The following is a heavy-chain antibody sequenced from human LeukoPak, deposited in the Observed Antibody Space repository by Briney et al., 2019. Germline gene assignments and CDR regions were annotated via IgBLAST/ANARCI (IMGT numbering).Heavy chain of an antibody. CDR2: ISSSSTTI. D-gene: IGHD3-22*01. Sequence: PGGSLRLSCAASGFTFSSYSMMWVRQAPGKGLEWVSYISSSSTTIHYADSVKGRFTISRDNSKNTLYLQMNSLRAEDTAVYYCAKDPIFTYYDSSGYWYYWGQGTLVTVSS. CDR1: GFTFSSYS. V-gene: IGHV3-48*01. J-gene: IGHJ4*02. CDR3: AKDPIFTYYDSSGYWYY.